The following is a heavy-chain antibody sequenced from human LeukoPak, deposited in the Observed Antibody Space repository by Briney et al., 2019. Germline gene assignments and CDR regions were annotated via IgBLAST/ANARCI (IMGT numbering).Heavy chain of an antibody. V-gene: IGHV1-46*01. CDR1: GYTFTTYY. CDR2: SNPSGGST. D-gene: IGHD2-2*01. Sequence: ASVKVSCKASGYTFTTYYIHWVRQASGQGLEWMGISNPSGGSTSYAQKFQGRVTMTRDTSTSTVYMELSSLRSEDTAVYYCARAVVPAAMGRALDIWGQGTRVTVSS. CDR3: ARAVVPAAMGRALDI. J-gene: IGHJ3*02.